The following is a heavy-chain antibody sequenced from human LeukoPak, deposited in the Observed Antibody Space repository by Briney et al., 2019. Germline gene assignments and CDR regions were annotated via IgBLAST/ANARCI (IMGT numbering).Heavy chain of an antibody. V-gene: IGHV3-30-3*01. CDR3: ARALYGSGSYYNVKRFLVDY. J-gene: IGHJ4*02. D-gene: IGHD3-10*01. Sequence: GGSLRLSCAASGFTFSSYAMHWVRQAPGKGLEWVAVISYDGSNKYYADSVKGRFTISRDNSKNTLYLQMNSLRAEDTAVYYCARALYGSGSYYNVKRFLVDYWGQGTLVTVSS. CDR2: ISYDGSNK. CDR1: GFTFSSYA.